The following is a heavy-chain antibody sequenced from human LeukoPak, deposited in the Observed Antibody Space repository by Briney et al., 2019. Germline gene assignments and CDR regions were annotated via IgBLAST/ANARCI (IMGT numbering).Heavy chain of an antibody. CDR2: ASLAGRT. V-gene: IGHV4-4*02. CDR3: SRESGPFCPFGH. Sequence: PSGTLSLTCGVSGGSITTTNYWSWVRQPPGGGLEWIGEASLAGRTRYNPSLKNRVNISIDESKNHLYLNLASVTAADTAVYYCSRESGPFCPFGHWGQGTLVAVTS. D-gene: IGHD1-26*01. CDR1: GGSITTTNY. J-gene: IGHJ4*02.